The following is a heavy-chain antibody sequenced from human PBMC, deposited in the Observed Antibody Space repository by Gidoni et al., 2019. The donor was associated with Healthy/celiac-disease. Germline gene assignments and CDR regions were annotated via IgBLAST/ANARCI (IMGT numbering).Heavy chain of an antibody. CDR2: ISYDGSNK. J-gene: IGHJ4*02. CDR3: ARGPGYCSSTSCPNYFDY. Sequence: QVQLVESGGGVVQPGRSLRISCAASGFTFSSHAMHWGRQAPGKGLEWVAVISYDGSNKYYADSVKGRFTISRDNSKNTLYLQMNSLRAEDTAVYYCARGPGYCSSTSCPNYFDYWGQGTLVTVSS. V-gene: IGHV3-30-3*01. CDR1: GFTFSSHA. D-gene: IGHD2-2*01.